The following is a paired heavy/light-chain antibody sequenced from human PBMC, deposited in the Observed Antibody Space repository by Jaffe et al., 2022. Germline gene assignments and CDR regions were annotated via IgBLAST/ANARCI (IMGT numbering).Light chain of an antibody. CDR2: GAS. J-gene: IGKJ1*01. CDR1: QNINTN. V-gene: IGKV1-39*01. Sequence: ILLTQSPPSLSTNVGGRVTITCRASQNINTNLNWYQQKTGKAPKLLIYGASTLQSGVPSRFSGSGSGTDFTLTISSLQPEDFATYSCQQTFATPRTFGQGTKVEVK. CDR3: QQTFATPRT.
Heavy chain of an antibody. CDR1: GFAFRSFA. D-gene: IGHD1-1*01. Sequence: EAQLLESGGGFIQPGGSLTLSCVASGFAFRSFAMSWVRQAPGKGLEWVSDITGSGGSTYFADSVKGRFTISRDNSKNTLFLQMNILTVEDTAVYYCAKHLDTGNPLQRAPFDVWGQGTMVTVSS. V-gene: IGHV3-23*01. CDR3: AKHLDTGNPLQRAPFDV. J-gene: IGHJ3*01. CDR2: ITGSGGST.